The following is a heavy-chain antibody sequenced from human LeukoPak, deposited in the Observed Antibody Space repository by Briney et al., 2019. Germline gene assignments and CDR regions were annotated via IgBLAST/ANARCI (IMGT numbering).Heavy chain of an antibody. CDR1: GGSFSGYY. D-gene: IGHD3-10*01. CDR3: ARFSPCSMVRGAKRVGRYYGMDV. Sequence: SETLSLTCAVYGGSFSGYYWSWIRQPPGKGLEWIGEINHSGSTNYNPSLKSRVTISVDTSKNQFSLKLSSVTAADTAVYYCARFSPCSMVRGAKRVGRYYGMDVWGKGTTVTVSS. V-gene: IGHV4-34*01. CDR2: INHSGST. J-gene: IGHJ6*04.